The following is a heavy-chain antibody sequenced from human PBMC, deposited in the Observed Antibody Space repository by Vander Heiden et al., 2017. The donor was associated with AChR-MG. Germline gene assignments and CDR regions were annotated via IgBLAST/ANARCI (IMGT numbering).Heavy chain of an antibody. CDR1: GSPLRTHG. CDR3: AKNRDTYYYDSSGYSLDY. Sequence: QVQLLEPGGGVVQPGRPRGLPCAASGSPLRTHGMHWVRQAPGKGLEWVAVISYDGSNKYYADSVKGRFTISRDNSKNTLYLQMNSLRAEDTAVYYCAKNRDTYYYDSSGYSLDYWGQGTLVTVSS. J-gene: IGHJ4*02. D-gene: IGHD3-22*01. V-gene: IGHV3-30*18. CDR2: ISYDGSNK.